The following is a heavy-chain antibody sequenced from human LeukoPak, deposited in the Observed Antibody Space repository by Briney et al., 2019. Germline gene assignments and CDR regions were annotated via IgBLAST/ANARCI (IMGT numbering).Heavy chain of an antibody. CDR3: AGGESEYSSSGDFAY. CDR1: GFTFSSYG. V-gene: IGHV3-48*01. D-gene: IGHD6-6*01. J-gene: IGHJ4*02. CDR2: ISSSSTTI. Sequence: GGSLRLSCAASGFTFSSYGMHWVRQAPGKGLEWVSYISSSSTTIYYADSVKGRFTISRDNAKNSLYLQMNSLRPEDTAVYYCAGGESEYSSSGDFAYWGQGTLVTVSS.